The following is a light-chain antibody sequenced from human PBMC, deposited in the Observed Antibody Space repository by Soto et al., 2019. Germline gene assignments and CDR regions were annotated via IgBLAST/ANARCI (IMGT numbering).Light chain of an antibody. Sequence: QSALTQPRSVSGSPGQSVTLSCTGTSSDVGTYNYVSWYQQHPGKAPKLMIYDVSKRPSGVPDRFSGSKSGNTASLTISRLQTEDDADYYCCSYAGSYTLVFGGGTKLTVL. CDR3: CSYAGSYTLV. J-gene: IGLJ2*01. V-gene: IGLV2-11*01. CDR2: DVS. CDR1: SSDVGTYNY.